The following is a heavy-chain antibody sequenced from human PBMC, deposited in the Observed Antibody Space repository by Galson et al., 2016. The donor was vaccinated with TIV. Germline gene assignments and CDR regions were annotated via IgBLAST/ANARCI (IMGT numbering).Heavy chain of an antibody. D-gene: IGHD1-14*01. Sequence: SLRLSCAASGFAFSNYWMSWVCQAPGKGLEWVANIKDDGSDNNYVDSVWGRFTISRDNAKNSLFLQINSLRVEDTAVYYCAREIPGGTTDLDCWGQGTLVTVSS. CDR3: AREIPGGTTDLDC. CDR2: IKDDGSDN. CDR1: GFAFSNYW. J-gene: IGHJ4*02. V-gene: IGHV3-7*01.